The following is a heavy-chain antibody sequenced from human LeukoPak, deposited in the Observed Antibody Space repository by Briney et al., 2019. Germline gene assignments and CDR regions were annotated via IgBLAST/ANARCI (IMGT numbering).Heavy chain of an antibody. CDR2: IYYSGIT. V-gene: IGHV4-30-4*01. Sequence: PSQTLSLTCTVSGGSISSDDYYWSWIRQPPGKGLEWIGYIYYSGITYYNPSLKSRVTISVDTSKNQFSLKLSSVTAADTAVYYCARHTLAAKYIAAAHNWFDPWGQGTLVTVSS. CDR1: GGSISSDDYY. CDR3: ARHTLAAKYIAAAHNWFDP. D-gene: IGHD6-13*01. J-gene: IGHJ5*02.